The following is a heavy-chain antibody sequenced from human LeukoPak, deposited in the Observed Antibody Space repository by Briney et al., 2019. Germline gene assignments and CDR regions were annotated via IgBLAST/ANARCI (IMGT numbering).Heavy chain of an antibody. D-gene: IGHD3-3*01. CDR3: ARFFNDFWSGYRNRLTFDY. Sequence: SETLSLTCTVSGGSISSYYWSWIRQPPGKGLEWIGYIYYSGSTNYNPSLKSRVTISVDTSKNQFSLKLSSVTAADTAVYYCARFFNDFWSGYRNRLTFDYWGQGTLVTVSS. CDR2: IYYSGST. CDR1: GGSISSYY. J-gene: IGHJ4*02. V-gene: IGHV4-59*01.